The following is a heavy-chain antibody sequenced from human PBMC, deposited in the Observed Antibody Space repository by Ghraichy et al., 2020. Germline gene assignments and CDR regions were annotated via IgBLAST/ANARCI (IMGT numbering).Heavy chain of an antibody. D-gene: IGHD3-22*01. CDR3: ARDYYDSSGYYGGTDY. CDR2: ISSSSSTI. J-gene: IGHJ4*02. V-gene: IGHV3-48*02. Sequence: GESLNISCAASGFTFSSYSMNWVRQAPGKGLEWVSYISSSSSTIYYADSVKGRFTISRDNAKNSLYLQMNSLRDEDTAVYYCARDYYDSSGYYGGTDYWGQGTLVTVSS. CDR1: GFTFSSYS.